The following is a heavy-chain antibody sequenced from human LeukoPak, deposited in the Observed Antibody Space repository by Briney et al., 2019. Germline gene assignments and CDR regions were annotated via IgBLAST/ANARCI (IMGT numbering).Heavy chain of an antibody. Sequence: SETLSLTCTVSGGSISSSSYYWVWIRQPPGKGLEWIGSIYYSGDTYYNPPLKSRVTMSVDTSKNQFSLKLSSVTAADTAVYYCARDRQQLVRGDYFDYWGQGTLVTVSS. CDR2: IYYSGDT. CDR1: GGSISSSSYY. J-gene: IGHJ4*02. CDR3: ARDRQQLVRGDYFDY. V-gene: IGHV4-39*07. D-gene: IGHD6-13*01.